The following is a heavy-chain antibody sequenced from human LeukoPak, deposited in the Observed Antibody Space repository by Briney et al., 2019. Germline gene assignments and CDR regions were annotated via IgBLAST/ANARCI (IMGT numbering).Heavy chain of an antibody. CDR3: TRDSGGVLRYFDWFLGSDGMDV. CDR1: GFTFSSYE. J-gene: IGHJ6*04. CDR2: IRSKAYGGTT. V-gene: IGHV3-49*04. Sequence: GGSLRLSCEASGFTFSSYEMNWVRQAPGKGLEWVGFIRSKAYGGTTEYAASVKGRFTISRDDSKSIAYLQMNSLKTEDTAVYYCTRDSGGVLRYFDWFLGSDGMDVWGKGTTVTVSS. D-gene: IGHD3-9*01.